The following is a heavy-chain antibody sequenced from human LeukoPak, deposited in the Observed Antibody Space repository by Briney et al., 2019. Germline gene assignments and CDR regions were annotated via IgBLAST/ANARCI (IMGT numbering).Heavy chain of an antibody. CDR3: ATEAAGTQRNWFDP. CDR1: GGSISSYY. D-gene: IGHD6-13*01. Sequence: RASETLSLTCTVSGGSISSYYWSWIRQPPGKGLEWIGEINHSGSTNYNPSLKSRVTISVDTSKNQFSLKLSSVTAADTAVYYCATEAAGTQRNWFDPWGQGTLVTVSS. V-gene: IGHV4-34*01. CDR2: INHSGST. J-gene: IGHJ5*02.